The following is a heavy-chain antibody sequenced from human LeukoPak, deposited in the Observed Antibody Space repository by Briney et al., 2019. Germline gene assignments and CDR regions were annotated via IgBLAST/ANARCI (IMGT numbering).Heavy chain of an antibody. V-gene: IGHV4-59*01. D-gene: IGHD1-26*01. CDR1: GGSISSYY. CDR3: ARVSGSSTYNWFDP. Sequence: SETLSLTCTVSGGSISSYYWSWIRQPPGKGLEWIGYIYYSGSTNYNPSLKSRVTISVDTSKNQFSLKLSSVTAADTAVYYCARVSGSSTYNWFDPWGQGTLVTVSS. CDR2: IYYSGST. J-gene: IGHJ5*02.